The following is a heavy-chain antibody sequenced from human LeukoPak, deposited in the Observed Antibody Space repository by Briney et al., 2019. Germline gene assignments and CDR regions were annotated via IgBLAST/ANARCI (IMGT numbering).Heavy chain of an antibody. Sequence: ASVKVSCKASAYTFTGYYMHWVRQAPGQGLEWMGWINPNSGGTNYAQKFQGRVTMTRDTSISTAYMELSRLRSDDTAVYYCALYSSSSYYMDVWGKGTTVTVSS. J-gene: IGHJ6*03. CDR3: ALYSSSSYYMDV. V-gene: IGHV1-2*02. CDR2: INPNSGGT. CDR1: AYTFTGYY. D-gene: IGHD6-19*01.